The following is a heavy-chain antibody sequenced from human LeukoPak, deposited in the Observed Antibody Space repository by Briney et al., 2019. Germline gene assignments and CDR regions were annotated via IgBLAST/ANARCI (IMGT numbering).Heavy chain of an antibody. D-gene: IGHD6-19*01. V-gene: IGHV3-64*01. Sequence: GGSLRLSCAASGFIFSSYAIHWVRQAPGKGLEYVSAISSNGGSTYYANSVKGRFTISRDNSKNTLYLQMGSLRAEDMAVYYCARGPGIAVAGTFDYWGQGTLVTVSS. CDR1: GFIFSSYA. CDR2: ISSNGGST. J-gene: IGHJ4*02. CDR3: ARGPGIAVAGTFDY.